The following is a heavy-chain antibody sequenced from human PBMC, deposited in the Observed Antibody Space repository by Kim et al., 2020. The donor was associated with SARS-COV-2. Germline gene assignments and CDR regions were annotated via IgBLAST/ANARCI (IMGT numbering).Heavy chain of an antibody. Sequence: SETLSLTCAVYGGSFSGYYWSWIRQPPGKGLEWIGEINHSGSTNYNPSLKSRVTISVDTSKNQFSLKLSSVTAADTAVYYCARLAAGPYWYFDLWGRGTLVTVSS. CDR3: ARLAAGPYWYFDL. D-gene: IGHD6-6*01. CDR1: GGSFSGYY. CDR2: INHSGST. V-gene: IGHV4-34*01. J-gene: IGHJ2*01.